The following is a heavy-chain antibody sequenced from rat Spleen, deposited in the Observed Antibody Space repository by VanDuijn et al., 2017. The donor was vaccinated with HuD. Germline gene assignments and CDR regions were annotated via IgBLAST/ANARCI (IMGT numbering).Heavy chain of an antibody. V-gene: IGHV5-29*01. CDR3: ARRHYGYTDYFDY. CDR1: EFTFSNYD. J-gene: IGHJ2*01. Sequence: EVQLVESDGGLVQPGRSMQLSCAASEFTFSNYDMAWVRQAPTKGLEWVASISYDGSSIYYRDSVKGRFTISRDIAKSILYLQMDSLRSEDTATYYCARRHYGYTDYFDYWGQGVMVTVSS. D-gene: IGHD1-9*01. CDR2: ISYDGSSI.